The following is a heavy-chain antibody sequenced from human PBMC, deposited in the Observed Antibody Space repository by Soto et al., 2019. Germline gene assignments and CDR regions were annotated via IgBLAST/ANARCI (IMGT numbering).Heavy chain of an antibody. D-gene: IGHD3-3*01. CDR1: GGSFSGHY. CDR3: ARVRDWFDP. J-gene: IGHJ5*02. V-gene: IGHV4-34*01. CDR2: IDHSGYT. Sequence: SETLSLTCAVYGGSFSGHYWNWIRQPPGKGLEWIGEIDHSGYTNYNPSLKSRVTISVDTSKNQFSLRLTSVTAADTAVYYCARVRDWFDPWGQGTLVTVSS.